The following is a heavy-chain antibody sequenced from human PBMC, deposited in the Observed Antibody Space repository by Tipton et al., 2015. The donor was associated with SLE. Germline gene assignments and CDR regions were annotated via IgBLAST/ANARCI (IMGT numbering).Heavy chain of an antibody. D-gene: IGHD4/OR15-4a*01. CDR3: GKDPQGDYGVL. CDR1: GFSFSSYA. CDR2: IYSGGET. Sequence: SLRLSCAASGFSFSSYATRWVRQAPGRGLEWISVIYSGGETYYADSVKGHFSISRDNSQHILFLQMNSLTPEDTASYYCGKDPQGDYGVLWGPGTRVTVSS. V-gene: IGHV3-23*03. J-gene: IGHJ4*03.